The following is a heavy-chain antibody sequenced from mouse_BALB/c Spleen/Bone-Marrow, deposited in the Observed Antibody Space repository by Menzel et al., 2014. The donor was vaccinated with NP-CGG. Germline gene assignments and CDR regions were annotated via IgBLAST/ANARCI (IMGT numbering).Heavy chain of an antibody. CDR1: GFTFSDYY. V-gene: IGHV5-4*02. J-gene: IGHJ3*01. Sequence: EVKVVESGGGLVKPGGSLELSCAASGFTFSDYYMYWVRQTPEKRLEWVATISDGGSYTYYPDSVKGRFTISRDNAKNNLYLQMSSLKSEDTAMYYCANYYGSTWFAYWGQGTLVTVSA. CDR2: ISDGGSYT. D-gene: IGHD1-1*01. CDR3: ANYYGSTWFAY.